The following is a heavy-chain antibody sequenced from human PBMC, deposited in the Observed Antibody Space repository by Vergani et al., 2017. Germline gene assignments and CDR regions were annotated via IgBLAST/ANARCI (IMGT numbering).Heavy chain of an antibody. V-gene: IGHV4-34*01. D-gene: IGHD3-10*01. CDR3: ARVRIYYYGSGSYSAFDI. CDR1: GGSFSGYY. J-gene: IGHJ3*02. Sequence: QVQLQQWGAGLLKPSETLSLTCAVYGGSFSGYYWNWIRQPPGKGLEWIGEINHSGSTNYNPSLKSRVTISVDTSKNQFSLKLSSVTAADTAVYYCARVRIYYYGSGSYSAFDIWGQGTMVTVSS. CDR2: INHSGST.